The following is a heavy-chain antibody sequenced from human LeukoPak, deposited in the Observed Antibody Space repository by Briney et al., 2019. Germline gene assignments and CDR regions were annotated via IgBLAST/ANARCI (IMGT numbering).Heavy chain of an antibody. CDR1: GGSISSSSYY. D-gene: IGHD6-13*01. V-gene: IGHV4-39*01. Sequence: SETLPLTCTVSGGSISSSSYYWGWIRQPPGKGLEWIGSIYYSGSTYYNPSLKSRVTISVDTSKNQFSLKLSSVTAADTAVYYCARPRLIAAAGTGYYDAFDIWGQGTMVTVSS. CDR3: ARPRLIAAAGTGYYDAFDI. CDR2: IYYSGST. J-gene: IGHJ3*02.